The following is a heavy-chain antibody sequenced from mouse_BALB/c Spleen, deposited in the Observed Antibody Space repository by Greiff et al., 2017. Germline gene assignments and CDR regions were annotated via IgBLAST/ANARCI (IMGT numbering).Heavy chain of an antibody. J-gene: IGHJ4*01. CDR3: ARDGRWLLGQGYYAMDY. Sequence: VQGVESGPGLVAPSQSLSITCTVSGFSLTSYGVHWVRQPPGKGLEWLGVIWAGGSTNYNSALMSRLSISKDNSKSQVFLKMNSLQTDDTAMYYCARDGRWLLGQGYYAMDYWGQGTSVTVSS. CDR2: IWAGGST. CDR1: GFSLTSYG. V-gene: IGHV2-9*02. D-gene: IGHD2-3*01.